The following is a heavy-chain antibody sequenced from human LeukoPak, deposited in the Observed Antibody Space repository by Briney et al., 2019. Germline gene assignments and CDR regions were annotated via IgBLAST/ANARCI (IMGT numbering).Heavy chain of an antibody. CDR2: IYTTGNT. CDR1: GGSISSSSCY. Sequence: PSETLSLTCTVSGGSISSSSCYWSWIRQPAGKGLEWIGRIYTTGNTNYNPSLKSRVTISLDTSKNQFSLKLSSVTAADTAMYYCAREQGLIAFDYWGQGTLVTVSS. CDR3: AREQGLIAFDY. D-gene: IGHD2-21*01. V-gene: IGHV4-61*02. J-gene: IGHJ4*02.